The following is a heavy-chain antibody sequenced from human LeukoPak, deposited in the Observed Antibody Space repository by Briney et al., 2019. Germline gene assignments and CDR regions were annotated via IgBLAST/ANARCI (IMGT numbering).Heavy chain of an antibody. V-gene: IGHV4-31*03. CDR1: GGSISSGGYY. CDR2: IYYSGST. J-gene: IGHJ4*02. CDR3: ARGSTGYSSTWYNY. D-gene: IGHD6-13*01. Sequence: SQTLSLTCTVSGGSISSGGYYWSWIRQHPGKGLEWIGYIYYSGSTYYNPSLKSRVTISVDTSKNHFSLKLSSVTAADTAIYYCARGSTGYSSTWYNYWGQGTLVTVSS.